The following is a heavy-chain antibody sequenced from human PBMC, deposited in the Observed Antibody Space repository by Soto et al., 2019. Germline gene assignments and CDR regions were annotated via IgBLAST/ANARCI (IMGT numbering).Heavy chain of an antibody. CDR1: GYDFTTVW. V-gene: IGHV5-51*01. J-gene: IGHJ4*02. CDR3: ARTTVAGIRGSFDF. Sequence: LKISCQGSGYDFTTVWIGWVRQMPGKGLECLGIVYPGDSDTRYSPSFQGQVTISADKSINTAYLHFSSLKASDTAIYYCARTTVAGIRGSFDFWGQGTLVTVSS. CDR2: VYPGDSDT. D-gene: IGHD6-19*01.